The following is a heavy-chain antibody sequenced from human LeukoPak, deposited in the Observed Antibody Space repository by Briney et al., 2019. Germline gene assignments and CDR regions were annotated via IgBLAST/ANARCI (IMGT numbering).Heavy chain of an antibody. CDR1: GDSISPYY. CDR2: VFYTGST. J-gene: IGHJ4*02. D-gene: IGHD1-26*01. Sequence: SETLSLTCTVSGDSISPYYWSWIRQPPGGGLDWIGYVFYTGSTNDNSSPKSRVTISVDTSRNQFSLKLTSVTAADTAVYYCARTRSGYSTLGYWGQGTLVTVSS. V-gene: IGHV4-59*01. CDR3: ARTRSGYSTLGY.